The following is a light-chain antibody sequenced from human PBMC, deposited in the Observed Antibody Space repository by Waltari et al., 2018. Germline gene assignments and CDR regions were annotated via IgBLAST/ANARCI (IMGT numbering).Light chain of an antibody. CDR1: QGINNY. V-gene: IGKV1-9*01. CDR2: AAS. J-gene: IGKJ4*01. CDR3: QQLNSYPQT. Sequence: DVPLTQSPSLLSASVGDRVTVTCRASQGINNYVAWYQQKAGKAPKLLIYAASLLYSGVPSRFTGSGSGTEFTLTISSLQPKDFATYYCQQLNSYPQTFGGGTKVEIK.